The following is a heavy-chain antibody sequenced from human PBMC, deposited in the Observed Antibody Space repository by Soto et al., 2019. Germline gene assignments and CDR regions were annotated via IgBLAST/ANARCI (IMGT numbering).Heavy chain of an antibody. CDR3: AKGGDSSSWKNWFDP. J-gene: IGHJ5*02. CDR1: GFTFSNYA. Sequence: EVQLLESGGGLVQPGGSLRLSCAASGFTFSNYAMTWVRQAPGKGLEWVSGISGSGSSIYYADSVKGRFTISRDNSKNPLYLQKNSLRAEDTAVYYCAKGGDSSSWKNWFDPWGQGTLVTVSS. V-gene: IGHV3-23*01. D-gene: IGHD6-13*01. CDR2: ISGSGSSI.